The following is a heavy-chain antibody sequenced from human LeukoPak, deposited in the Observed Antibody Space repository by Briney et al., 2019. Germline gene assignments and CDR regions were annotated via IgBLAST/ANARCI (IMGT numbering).Heavy chain of an antibody. CDR3: AGLSSRDLNYYYYGMDV. Sequence: PSETLSLTCAVSGGSMSSGGYFWSWIRQSPGKGLEWIGYIYHSGTTYYNPSLRSRVTISLDTSKNQFSLKLSSVTAADTAVYYCAGLSSRDLNYYYYGMDVWGQGTTVTVSS. CDR2: IYHSGTT. D-gene: IGHD6-19*01. J-gene: IGHJ6*02. CDR1: GGSMSSGGYF. V-gene: IGHV4-30-2*06.